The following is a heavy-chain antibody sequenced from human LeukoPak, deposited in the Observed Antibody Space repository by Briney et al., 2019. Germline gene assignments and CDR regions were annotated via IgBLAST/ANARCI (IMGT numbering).Heavy chain of an antibody. Sequence: GGSLRLSCEASGFTFSSYNMNWVRQAPGKRLEWASSVTSSSYVFYADSVKGRFTISRDNAKNSLYLQMNSLTAEDTAVYYCARDPYSGNYGNTYYYYMDVWGKGTTVTISS. V-gene: IGHV3-21*06. D-gene: IGHD1-26*01. J-gene: IGHJ6*03. CDR2: VTSSSYV. CDR1: GFTFSSYN. CDR3: ARDPYSGNYGNTYYYYMDV.